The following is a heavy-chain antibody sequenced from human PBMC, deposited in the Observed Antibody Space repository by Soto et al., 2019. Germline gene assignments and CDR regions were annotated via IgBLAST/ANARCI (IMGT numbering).Heavy chain of an antibody. Sequence: PGGSLRLSCAASGFTFSSYAMHWVRQAPGKGLEWVAVISYDGSNKYYADSVKGRFTISRDNSKNTLYLQMNSLRAEDTAVYYCVMCETPAARYYFDYWDQGTLVTVSS. V-gene: IGHV3-30-3*01. CDR3: VMCETPAARYYFDY. CDR2: ISYDGSNK. J-gene: IGHJ4*02. D-gene: IGHD2-2*01. CDR1: GFTFSSYA.